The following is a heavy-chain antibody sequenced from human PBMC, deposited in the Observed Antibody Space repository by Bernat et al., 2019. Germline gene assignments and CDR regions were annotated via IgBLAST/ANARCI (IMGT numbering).Heavy chain of an antibody. V-gene: IGHV3-23*01. D-gene: IGHD5-18*01. CDR2: INGSGGGT. CDR3: AKERGYSYGSLNGYFDY. Sequence: EVQLLESGGGLVQPGGSLRLSCAASGFTFNIYAMSWVRQAPVRVLEWVSAINGSGGGTFYTDSVKGRFTISRDNSKNTLYLQMNSLRAEDTAVYYCAKERGYSYGSLNGYFDYWGQGTLVTVSS. J-gene: IGHJ4*02. CDR1: GFTFNIYA.